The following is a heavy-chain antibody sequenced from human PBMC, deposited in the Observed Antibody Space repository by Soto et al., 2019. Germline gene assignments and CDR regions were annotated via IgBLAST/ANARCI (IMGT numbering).Heavy chain of an antibody. CDR1: GGSISSDGNY. CDR2: IYYSGST. CDR3: ARARMVRGIIYYYGMDV. J-gene: IGHJ6*02. V-gene: IGHV4-31*03. Sequence: QVQLQESGPGLVKSSQTLSLTCTVSGGSISSDGNYWSWIRQHPGKGLEWIGYIYYSGSTYYNPSIQRRVTTSVDTSKTQFSLKLNSVTAADTAVYYCARARMVRGIIYYYGMDVWGQGTTVTVSS. D-gene: IGHD3-10*01.